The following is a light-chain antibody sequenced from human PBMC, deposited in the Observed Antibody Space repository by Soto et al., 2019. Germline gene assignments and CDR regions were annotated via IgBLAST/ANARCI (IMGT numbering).Light chain of an antibody. V-gene: IGKV1-17*01. CDR3: LQHNSYSYT. CDR1: QGIRHD. J-gene: IGKJ2*01. CDR2: AAS. Sequence: DIQITQSPSSLSSSVLERFTITCRASQGIRHDLGWYHQKPGKAPKRLIYAASSLQSGVPSRFSGSGSGTEFTLTISSLQPEDFATYYCLQHNSYSYTFGQGTKVDI.